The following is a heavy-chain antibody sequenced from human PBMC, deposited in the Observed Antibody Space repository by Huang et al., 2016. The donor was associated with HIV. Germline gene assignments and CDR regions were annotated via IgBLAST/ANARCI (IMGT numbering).Heavy chain of an antibody. D-gene: IGHD5-18*01. CDR3: ARTAYSYGFRQGYNWFDP. Sequence: QVLLVQSGAEVRKPGSSVKVSCTAFGGTFSIYAISWVGQAPGQGLEWIVGIIPIFGTANYTQKFQGRVTITGDESTNTCYMELTRLTSEDTAVYYCARTAYSYGFRQGYNWFDPWGQGTPVTVSS. CDR1: GGTFSIYA. CDR2: IIPIFGTA. V-gene: IGHV1-69*13. J-gene: IGHJ5*02.